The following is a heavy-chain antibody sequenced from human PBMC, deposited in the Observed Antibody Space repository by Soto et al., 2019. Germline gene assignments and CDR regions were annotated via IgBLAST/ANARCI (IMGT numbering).Heavy chain of an antibody. D-gene: IGHD6-13*01. CDR3: ARSRYSSSWYDY. J-gene: IGHJ4*02. CDR1: GFTFSSYA. V-gene: IGHV3-30-3*01. Sequence: QVQLVESGGGVVQPGRSLRLSCAASGFTFSSYAMHWVRQAPGKGLEWVAVISYDGSNRYYADSVKGRFTISRDNSKNTLYLQMNSLRAEDTAVYYCARSRYSSSWYDYWGQGTLFTVSS. CDR2: ISYDGSNR.